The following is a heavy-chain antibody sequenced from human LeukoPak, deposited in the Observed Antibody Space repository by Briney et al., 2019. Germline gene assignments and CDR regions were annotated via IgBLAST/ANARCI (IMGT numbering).Heavy chain of an antibody. CDR1: GGSFSGDY. V-gene: IGHV4-34*01. CDR2: IDHGGST. CDR3: PSGTTILLRYYALGQDY. J-gene: IGHJ4*02. D-gene: IGHD3-9*01. Sequence: SSETLSLTCAVYGGSFSGDYWSWMRQPPGKGREGCGVIDHGGSTYYNQSLKSGVTISVETSRNQFSVKRSSVTAADTAVYYCPSGTTILLRYYALGQDYWGQGTLVTVSS.